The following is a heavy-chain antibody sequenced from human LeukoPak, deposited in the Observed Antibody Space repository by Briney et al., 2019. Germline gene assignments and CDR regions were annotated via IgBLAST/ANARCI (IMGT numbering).Heavy chain of an antibody. Sequence: GGSLRLSCVASGFTFNTYDMHWVRQAPGKELVWVAFIRDDGSYKRFADSVKGRFSISRDNSKNTLYLQMNSLRPNDTALYYCAKRGQLISGHQYMDVWGKGTPVIVSS. CDR1: GFTFNTYD. CDR2: IRDDGSYK. V-gene: IGHV3-30*02. D-gene: IGHD2-15*01. CDR3: AKRGQLISGHQYMDV. J-gene: IGHJ6*03.